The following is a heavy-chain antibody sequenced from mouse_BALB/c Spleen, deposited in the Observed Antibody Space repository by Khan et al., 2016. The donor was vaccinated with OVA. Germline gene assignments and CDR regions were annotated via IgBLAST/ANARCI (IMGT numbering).Heavy chain of an antibody. CDR3: ARGGLVPYTMDY. J-gene: IGHJ4*01. CDR2: IYPGDGDT. V-gene: IGHV1-87*01. Sequence: VQLQQSGAELARPGASVKLSCKASGYTFTSYWMQWVKQRPGQGLEWIGAIYPGDGDTTYTQKFKGKATLTADKSSSTAYMQLSCLASEDSAVYYCARGGLVPYTMDYWGQGTSVTVSS. D-gene: IGHD2-10*02. CDR1: GYTFTSYW.